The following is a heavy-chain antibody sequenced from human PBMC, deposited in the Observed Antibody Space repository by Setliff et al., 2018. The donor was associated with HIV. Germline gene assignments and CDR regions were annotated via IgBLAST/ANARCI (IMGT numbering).Heavy chain of an antibody. CDR1: GYSFTTSG. CDR3: ARMLPPGGDYYYYYLDV. J-gene: IGHJ6*03. CDR2: INIRSGNT. V-gene: IGHV1-18*01. D-gene: IGHD2-15*01. Sequence: GASVKVSCKASGYSFTTSGVSWVRQAPGQGLEWMGWINIRSGNTNYAQKFQGRVTMTTDTSTSTAYMGLTSLRSDDTAVYYCARMLPPGGDYYYYYLDVWGKGTTVTVSS.